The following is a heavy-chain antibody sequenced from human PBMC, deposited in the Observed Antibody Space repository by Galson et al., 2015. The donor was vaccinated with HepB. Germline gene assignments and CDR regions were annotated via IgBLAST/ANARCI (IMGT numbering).Heavy chain of an antibody. J-gene: IGHJ4*02. CDR1: GFTFSSYG. Sequence: SLRLSCAASGFTFSSYGMHWVRQAPGKGLEWVAFIRYDGSNKYYADSVKGRFTISRDNSKNTLYLQMNSLRAEDTAVYYCAKYIRIAVADATDYWGQGTLVTVSS. CDR3: AKYIRIAVADATDY. D-gene: IGHD6-19*01. CDR2: IRYDGSNK. V-gene: IGHV3-30*02.